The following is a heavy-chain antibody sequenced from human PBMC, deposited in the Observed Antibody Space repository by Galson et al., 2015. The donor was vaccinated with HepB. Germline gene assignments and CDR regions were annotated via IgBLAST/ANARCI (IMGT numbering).Heavy chain of an antibody. J-gene: IGHJ3*02. V-gene: IGHV3-33*01. CDR3: AREEAVAGYAFDI. Sequence: SLRLSCAASGFTFSSYGMHWVRQAPGKGLEWVAIIWYDGSKKNYADSVKGRFTISRDYSKNTLYLQMNSLRAEDTAVYYCAREEAVAGYAFDIWGQGTMVTVSS. CDR2: IWYDGSKK. D-gene: IGHD6-19*01. CDR1: GFTFSSYG.